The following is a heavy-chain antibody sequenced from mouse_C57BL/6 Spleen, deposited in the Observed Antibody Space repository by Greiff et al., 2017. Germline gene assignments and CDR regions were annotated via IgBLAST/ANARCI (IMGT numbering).Heavy chain of an antibody. Sequence: QVQLQQPGAELVRPGSSVKLSCKASGYTFTSYWMDWVKQRPGQGLEWIGNIYPSDSETHYNQKFKDKATLTVDKSSSTAYMQLDSLTSEDSAVYDCARYYGSYYAMDYWGQGTSVTVSS. V-gene: IGHV1-61*01. CDR3: ARYYGSYYAMDY. CDR1: GYTFTSYW. J-gene: IGHJ4*01. CDR2: IYPSDSET. D-gene: IGHD1-1*01.